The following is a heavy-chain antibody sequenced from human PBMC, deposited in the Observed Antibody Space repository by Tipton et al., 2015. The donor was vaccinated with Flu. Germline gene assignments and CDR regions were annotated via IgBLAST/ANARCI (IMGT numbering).Heavy chain of an antibody. D-gene: IGHD2-15*01. CDR2: ISYDGSNK. CDR3: ARPPLYGGGYFDY. V-gene: IGHV3-30-3*01. Sequence: SLRLSCAASGFTFSSYAMHWVRQAPGKGLEWVAVISYDGSNKYYADSVKGRFTISRDNSKNTLYLQMNSLRAEDTAVYYCARPPLYGGGYFDYWGQGTLVTVSS. J-gene: IGHJ4*02. CDR1: GFTFSSYA.